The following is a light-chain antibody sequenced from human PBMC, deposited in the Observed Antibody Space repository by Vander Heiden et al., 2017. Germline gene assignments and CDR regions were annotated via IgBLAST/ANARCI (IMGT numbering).Light chain of an antibody. CDR3: KQGKSWPWT. CDR1: QALVHSGGNTY. Sequence: DVVMTQSPSSLPVTLGQPASIPCPSNQALVHSGGNTYLTWFQQRPGQAPRRLIYNISRRDSGVPDRFSGSGSGTDFTLRISRVEAEDVGVYYCKQGKSWPWTFGQGTKVEIK. J-gene: IGKJ1*01. CDR2: NIS. V-gene: IGKV2-30*02.